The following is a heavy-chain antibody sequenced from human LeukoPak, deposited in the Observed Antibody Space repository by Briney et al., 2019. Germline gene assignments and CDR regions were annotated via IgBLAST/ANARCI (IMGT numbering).Heavy chain of an antibody. CDR3: AKRNSDWNVFDI. J-gene: IGHJ3*02. V-gene: IGHV3-23*01. CDR1: GFTFSRYA. Sequence: GGSLRLSCAASGFTFSRYAMSWVRQAPGKGLEWVSGISGSGGSTYFADSVKGRFTISRDNSKNTLYLQMNSLRAEDTAVYYCAKRNSDWNVFDIWGQETMVTVSS. CDR2: ISGSGGST. D-gene: IGHD6-19*01.